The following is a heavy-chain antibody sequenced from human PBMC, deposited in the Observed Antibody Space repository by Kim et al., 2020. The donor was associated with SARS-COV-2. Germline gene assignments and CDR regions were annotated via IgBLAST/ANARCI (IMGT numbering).Heavy chain of an antibody. CDR3: ARHRRKYSGYDGLTDY. D-gene: IGHD5-12*01. Sequence: SETLSLTCTVSGGSISSSSYYWGWIRQPPGKGLEWIGSIYYSGSTYYNPSLKSRVTISVDTSKNQFSLKLSSVTAADTAVYYCARHRRKYSGYDGLTDYWGQGTLVTVSS. CDR1: GGSISSSSYY. J-gene: IGHJ4*02. V-gene: IGHV4-39*01. CDR2: IYYSGST.